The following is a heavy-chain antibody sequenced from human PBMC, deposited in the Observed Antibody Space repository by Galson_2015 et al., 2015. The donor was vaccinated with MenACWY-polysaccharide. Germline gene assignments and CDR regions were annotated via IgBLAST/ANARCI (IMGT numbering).Heavy chain of an antibody. V-gene: IGHV4-59*01. D-gene: IGHD5-18*01. CDR3: ARSPGGYSSGGQIDS. Sequence: LSLTCSVSGGSLTAYYWAWIRQPAGKGLEWIGCIFYSGSTKYSPSLNSRVTISVDTSNNQFSLKLSSVTAADTAVYYCARSPGGYSSGGQIDSWGQGSLVTVSS. CDR1: GGSLTAYY. J-gene: IGHJ4*02. CDR2: IFYSGST.